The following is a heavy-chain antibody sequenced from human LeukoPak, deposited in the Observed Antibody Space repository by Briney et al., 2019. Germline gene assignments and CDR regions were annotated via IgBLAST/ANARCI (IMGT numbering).Heavy chain of an antibody. CDR2: IIPTFGTA. D-gene: IGHD3-22*01. J-gene: IGHJ6*03. V-gene: IGHV1-69*05. CDR1: GGTFSSYA. CDR3: ASGGYGYYYYYMDV. Sequence: SVKVSCKASGGTFSSYAISWVRQAPGQGLEWMGRIIPTFGTANYAQKFQGRVTITTDESTSTAYMELSSLRSEDTAVYYCASGGYGYYYYYMDVWGKGTTVTVSS.